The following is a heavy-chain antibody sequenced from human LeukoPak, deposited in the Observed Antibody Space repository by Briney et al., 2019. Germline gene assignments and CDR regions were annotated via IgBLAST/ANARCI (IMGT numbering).Heavy chain of an antibody. V-gene: IGHV3-30*04. CDR2: ISYDGSNK. Sequence: GGSLRLSCAASGFTFSSYAMHWVRQAPGKGLEWVAVISYDGSNKYYADSVKGRFTISRDNSKNTLYLQMNSLRAEDTAVYYCARGASDTFDIWGQGTMVTVSS. CDR1: GFTFSSYA. CDR3: ARGASDTFDI. J-gene: IGHJ3*02.